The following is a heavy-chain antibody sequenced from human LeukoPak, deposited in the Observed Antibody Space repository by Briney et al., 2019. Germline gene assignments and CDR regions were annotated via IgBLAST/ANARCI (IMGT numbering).Heavy chain of an antibody. Sequence: KPGGSLRLSCAASVFTFSDYYMSWVRQPPGKGLEWIAEINQGGNTNYNPSLKSRVTISLDTSKNQFSLKLSSVSAADTAVYYCAIGPGGYYFDYWGQGTLVTVSS. CDR3: AIGPGGYYFDY. CDR1: VFTFSDYY. J-gene: IGHJ4*02. D-gene: IGHD3-3*01. CDR2: INQGGNT. V-gene: IGHV4-34*01.